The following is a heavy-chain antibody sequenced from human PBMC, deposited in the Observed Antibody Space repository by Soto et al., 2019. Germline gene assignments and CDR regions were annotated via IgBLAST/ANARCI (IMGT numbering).Heavy chain of an antibody. J-gene: IGHJ4*02. V-gene: IGHV3-23*01. CDR1: GFTFSSYA. CDR3: AKEQTRSSSWYPPFDY. Sequence: GGSLRLSCAASGFTFSSYAMSWVRQAPGKGLEWVSAISGSGGGTYYADSVKGRFTISRDNSKNTLYLQMNSLRAEDTAVYYCAKEQTRSSSWYPPFDYWGQGTLVTVSS. D-gene: IGHD6-13*01. CDR2: ISGSGGGT.